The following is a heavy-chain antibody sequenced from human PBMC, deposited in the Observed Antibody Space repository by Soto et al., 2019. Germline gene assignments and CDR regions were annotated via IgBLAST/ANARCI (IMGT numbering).Heavy chain of an antibody. Sequence: GGSLRLSCAASGFTFSNAWMSWVRQAPGKGLEWVGRIKSKTDGGTTDYAAPVKGRFTISRDDSKNTLYLQMNSLKTEDTAVYYCTTDIGLVVVAATTNYWGQGTLVTVSS. CDR2: IKSKTDGGTT. J-gene: IGHJ4*02. CDR1: GFTFSNAW. CDR3: TTDIGLVVVAATTNY. V-gene: IGHV3-15*01. D-gene: IGHD2-15*01.